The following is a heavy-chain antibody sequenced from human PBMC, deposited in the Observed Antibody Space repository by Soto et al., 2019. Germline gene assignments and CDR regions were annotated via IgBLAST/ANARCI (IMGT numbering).Heavy chain of an antibody. D-gene: IGHD6-13*01. CDR3: AHRRSKGQQLVPYWFEP. CDR2: IYWNDDK. J-gene: IGHJ5*02. CDR1: GFSLSTSGVG. Sequence: SGPTLVNPTQTLTLTCTFSGFSLSTSGVGVGWIRQPPGKALEWLALIYWNDDKRYSPSLKSRLTITKDTSKNQVVLTMTNMDPVDTATYYCAHRRSKGQQLVPYWFEPWGQGTLVTVSS. V-gene: IGHV2-5*01.